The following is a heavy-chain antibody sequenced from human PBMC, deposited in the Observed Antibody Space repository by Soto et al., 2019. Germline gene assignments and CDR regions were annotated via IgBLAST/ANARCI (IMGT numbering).Heavy chain of an antibody. CDR1: GFTVSSNY. V-gene: IGHV3-53*01. Sequence: LRLSCAASGFTVSSNYMSWVRQAPGKGLEWVSVIYSGGSTYYADSVKGRLTISRDNSKNTLYLQMNSLGAEDTAVYYCARLTNSGSYSHRRFDYWGQGTLVTVSS. D-gene: IGHD1-26*01. CDR2: IYSGGST. CDR3: ARLTNSGSYSHRRFDY. J-gene: IGHJ4*02.